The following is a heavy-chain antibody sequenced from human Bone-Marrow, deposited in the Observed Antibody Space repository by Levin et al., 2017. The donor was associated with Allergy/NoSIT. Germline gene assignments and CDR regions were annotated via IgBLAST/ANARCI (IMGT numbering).Heavy chain of an antibody. CDR3: AKEENAYFIAVAGTPEA. CDR1: GFTFNNSA. J-gene: IGHJ5*02. Sequence: LSLTCAGSGFTFNNSAMHWVRQAPGKGLEWVALISYDGSYKYYLDSVKGRFTISRDSSENTVFLQMNSLRAEDTAVYYCAKEENAYFIAVAGTPEAWGQGTLVTVSS. CDR2: ISYDGSYK. D-gene: IGHD6-19*01. V-gene: IGHV3-30*18.